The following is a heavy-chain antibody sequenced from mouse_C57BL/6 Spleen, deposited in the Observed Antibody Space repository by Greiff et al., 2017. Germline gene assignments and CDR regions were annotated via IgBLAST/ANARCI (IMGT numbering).Heavy chain of an antibody. Sequence: VHLVESGPGLVAPSQSLSITCTVSGFSLTSYAISWVRQPPGKGLEWLGVIWTGGGTNYNSALKSRLSISKDNSKSQVFLKMNSLQTDDTARYYCARNLNPYDGSSTEYFDVWGTGTTVTVSS. CDR2: IWTGGGT. D-gene: IGHD1-1*01. J-gene: IGHJ1*03. CDR1: GFSLTSYA. CDR3: ARNLNPYDGSSTEYFDV. V-gene: IGHV2-9-1*01.